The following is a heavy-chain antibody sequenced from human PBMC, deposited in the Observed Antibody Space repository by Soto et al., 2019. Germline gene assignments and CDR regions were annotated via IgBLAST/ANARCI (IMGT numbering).Heavy chain of an antibody. V-gene: IGHV4-59*08. D-gene: IGHD2-15*01. CDR1: RCAINNFY. CDR2: IYYSGSN. CDR3: ARHAPYCSGGSCYSGGNWFDP. J-gene: IGHJ5*02. Sequence: SETPSPTPPFSRCAINNFYLSPVRQPPRKGREGFGYIYYSGSNNYNPSLKSRVTISVDTSKNQFSLKLSSVTDADTAVYYCARHAPYCSGGSCYSGGNWFDPWGQGTLVTVSS.